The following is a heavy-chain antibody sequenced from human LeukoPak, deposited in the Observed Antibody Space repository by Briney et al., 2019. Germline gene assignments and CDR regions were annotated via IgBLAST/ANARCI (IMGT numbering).Heavy chain of an antibody. CDR3: ARDVWTGVAVSDY. D-gene: IGHD6-19*01. CDR1: GFTFSSYW. Sequence: GSLRLSCVASGFTFSSYWMTWVRQAPGKGLEWLANIKEDGSIQYYLDSVRGRFTISRDNAKTSVYLQLNSLRADDTAVYYCARDVWTGVAVSDYWGQGTLVTVSS. V-gene: IGHV3-7*01. J-gene: IGHJ4*02. CDR2: IKEDGSIQ.